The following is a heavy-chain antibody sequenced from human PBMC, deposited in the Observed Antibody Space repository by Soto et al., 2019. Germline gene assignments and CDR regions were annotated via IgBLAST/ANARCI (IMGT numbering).Heavy chain of an antibody. Sequence: SVKVSCKASGGTFSSYTISWVRQAPGQGLEWMGRIIPILGIANYAQKFQGRVTITADKSTSTAYMELSSLRSEDTAVYYCARGGYYCSSTSCYVTHLXYWGQGTLVTVSS. CDR3: ARGGYYCSSTSCYVTHLXY. D-gene: IGHD2-2*01. CDR2: IIPILGIA. J-gene: IGHJ4*02. CDR1: GGTFSSYT. V-gene: IGHV1-69*02.